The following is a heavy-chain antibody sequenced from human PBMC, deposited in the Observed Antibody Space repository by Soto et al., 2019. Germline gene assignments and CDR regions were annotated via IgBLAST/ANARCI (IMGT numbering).Heavy chain of an antibody. CDR2: ISSSSSYI. J-gene: IGHJ4*02. CDR1: GFTFSSYS. Sequence: EVQLVESGGGLVKPGGSLRLSCAASGFTFSSYSMNWVRQAPGKGLEWVSSISSSSSYIYYADSVKGRFTISRDNAKNSLYLQMNSLRAEDTAVYYCARARTTVTTTFDYWGQGTLVTVSS. V-gene: IGHV3-21*01. CDR3: ARARTTVTTTFDY. D-gene: IGHD4-17*01.